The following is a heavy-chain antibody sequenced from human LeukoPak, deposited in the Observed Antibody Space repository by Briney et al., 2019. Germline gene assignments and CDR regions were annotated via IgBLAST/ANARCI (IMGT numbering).Heavy chain of an antibody. D-gene: IGHD6-19*01. CDR3: ARAYSSGRYSGYYFDY. CDR1: GFTFSSYW. J-gene: IGHJ4*02. Sequence: PGGPLRLSCAASGFTFSSYWMSWVRQAPGKGLEWVANKKQDGSEKYYVDSVKGRFTISRDNAKNSLYLQMNSLRAEDTAVYYCARAYSSGRYSGYYFDYWGQGTLVTVSS. V-gene: IGHV3-7*03. CDR2: KKQDGSEK.